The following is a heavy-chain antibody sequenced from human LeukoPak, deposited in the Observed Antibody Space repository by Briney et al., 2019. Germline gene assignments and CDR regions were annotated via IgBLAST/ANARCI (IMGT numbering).Heavy chain of an antibody. CDR2: IHYSGTT. Sequence: PSETLSLTYTVSGGSINTYYWSWIRQPPGKGLEWIGYIHYSGTTNYNPSLKSRLTLSVDTSNNQFSLRLGSVTAADTAVYYCARSLGATRYNLKYYFFYGLDVWGQGTTVTVSS. D-gene: IGHD1-26*01. CDR3: ARSLGATRYNLKYYFFYGLDV. CDR1: GGSINTYY. V-gene: IGHV4-59*01. J-gene: IGHJ6*02.